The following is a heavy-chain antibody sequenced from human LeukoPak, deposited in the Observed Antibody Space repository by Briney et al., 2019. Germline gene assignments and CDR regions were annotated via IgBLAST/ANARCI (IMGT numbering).Heavy chain of an antibody. CDR1: GFTFSSYW. D-gene: IGHD3-22*01. J-gene: IGHJ4*02. Sequence: GGSLRPSCAASGFTFSSYWMSWVRQAPGKGLEWVANIKQDGSEKYYVDSVKGRFTISRDNAKNSLYLQMNSLRAEDTAMYYCARARVNGYSYFDYWGQGTLVTVSS. CDR3: ARARVNGYSYFDY. CDR2: IKQDGSEK. V-gene: IGHV3-7*01.